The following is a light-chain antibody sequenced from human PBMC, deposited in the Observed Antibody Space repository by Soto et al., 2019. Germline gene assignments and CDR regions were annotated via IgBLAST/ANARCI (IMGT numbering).Light chain of an antibody. J-gene: IGLJ1*01. CDR2: QVS. CDR1: SSDIGGFYY. CDR3: SSSTSSNTFV. V-gene: IGLV2-14*01. Sequence: QSVLTQSASVSGSPGQSITISCTGTSSDIGGFYYVSWYQHHPGKDPKLMIYQVSNRPSGVSNRFSGSKSGNTASLTISGLQAEDEADYYCSSSTSSNTFVFGTGTKVTVL.